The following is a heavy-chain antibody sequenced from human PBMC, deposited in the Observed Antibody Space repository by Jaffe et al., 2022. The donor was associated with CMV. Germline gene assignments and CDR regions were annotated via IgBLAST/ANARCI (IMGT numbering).Heavy chain of an antibody. Sequence: EVQLLESGGGLVQPGGSLRLSCAASGFTFSSYAMSWVRQAPGKGLEWVSAISGSGGSTYYADSVKGRFTISRDNSKNTLYLQMNSLRAEDTAVYYCAKGGARSALAYSSSWSIVPLDYWGQGTLVTVSS. CDR3: AKGGARSALAYSSSWSIVPLDY. V-gene: IGHV3-23*01. CDR1: GFTFSSYA. CDR2: ISGSGGST. J-gene: IGHJ4*02. D-gene: IGHD6-13*01.